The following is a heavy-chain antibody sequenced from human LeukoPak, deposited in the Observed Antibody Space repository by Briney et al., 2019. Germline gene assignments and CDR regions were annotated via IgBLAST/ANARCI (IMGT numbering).Heavy chain of an antibody. Sequence: GGSLRLSCAASGFTFSSYGMHWVRQAPGKGLEWVAFIRYDGSNKYYADSVKGRFTISRDNSKNTLYLQMNSLRAEDTAVYYCARRAKGASYYYDSSGYYSDYWGQGTLVTVSS. V-gene: IGHV3-30*02. J-gene: IGHJ4*02. D-gene: IGHD3-22*01. CDR3: ARRAKGASYYYDSSGYYSDY. CDR1: GFTFSSYG. CDR2: IRYDGSNK.